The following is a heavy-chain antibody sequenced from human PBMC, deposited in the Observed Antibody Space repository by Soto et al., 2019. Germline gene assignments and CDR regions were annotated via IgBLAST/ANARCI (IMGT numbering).Heavy chain of an antibody. Sequence: QVQLVESGGGVVQPGRSLRLSCAASGFTFSSYGMHWVRQAPGKGLEWVAVIWYDGSNKYYADSGKGRFTISRDKSKNRLYLHMNSLRGDDTAVYYCGSDRECGGVSYIDSWGQGSLVTVSS. CDR3: GSDRECGGVSYIDS. V-gene: IGHV3-33*01. J-gene: IGHJ4*02. CDR2: IWYDGSNK. D-gene: IGHD2-8*02. CDR1: GFTFSSYG.